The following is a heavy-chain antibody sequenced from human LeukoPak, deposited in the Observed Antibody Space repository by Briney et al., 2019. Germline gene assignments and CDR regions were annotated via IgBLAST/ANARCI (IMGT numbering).Heavy chain of an antibody. D-gene: IGHD4-23*01. CDR1: GGSISSGDYY. CDR2: IYYSGST. J-gene: IGHJ4*02. Sequence: PSQTLSLTCTVSGGSISSGDYYCSWTRQPPGRGLGWIGYIYYSGSTYYNPSLKSRVTISVDTSKNQFSLKLSSVTAADTAVYYCARVSVGNFPSSWGQGTLVTVSS. V-gene: IGHV4-30-4*08. CDR3: ARVSVGNFPSS.